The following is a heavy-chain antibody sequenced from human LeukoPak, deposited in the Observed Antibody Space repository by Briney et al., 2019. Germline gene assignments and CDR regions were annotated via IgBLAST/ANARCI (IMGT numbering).Heavy chain of an antibody. CDR2: INPNSGGT. CDR3: ARDCGSVTNVDGFDY. CDR1: GYTFTGYY. J-gene: IGHJ4*02. Sequence: ASVKVSCKASGYTFTGYYMHWVRQAPGQGLEWMGWINPNSGGTNYAQKFQGRVTMTRDTFISTAYMELSRLRSDDTAVYYCARDCGSVTNVDGFDYWGQGTLVTVSS. V-gene: IGHV1-2*02. D-gene: IGHD4-17*01.